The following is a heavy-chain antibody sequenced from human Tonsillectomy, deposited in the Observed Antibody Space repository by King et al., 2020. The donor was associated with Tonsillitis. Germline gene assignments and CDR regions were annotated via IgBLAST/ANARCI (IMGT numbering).Heavy chain of an antibody. J-gene: IGHJ3*02. D-gene: IGHD3-22*01. V-gene: IGHV1-2*02. Sequence: VQLVESGADVKKPGASVKVSCKASGYIFTGYYMNWVRQAPGQGLEWMGWINPHSGGTNYAQKFQGRVTMTRDTSISTAYMELSGLRSDDTAVDYCARKIPPRIYHDSSDYYGDDAFDIWGQGTMVTISS. CDR3: ARKIPPRIYHDSSDYYGDDAFDI. CDR1: GYIFTGYY. CDR2: INPHSGGT.